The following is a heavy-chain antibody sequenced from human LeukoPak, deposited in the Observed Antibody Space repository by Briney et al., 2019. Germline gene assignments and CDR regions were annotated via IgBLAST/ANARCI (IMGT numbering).Heavy chain of an antibody. J-gene: IGHJ4*02. CDR1: GGSVSSGGYY. CDR3: ARSSDYGDYD. D-gene: IGHD4-17*01. Sequence: SQTLSLTCTVSGGSVSSGGYYWTWIRQHPGKGLEWLGYIYYSGRTYYNPSLKSRITISLDTSENRFSLNLTSVSAADTAFYYCARSSDYGDYDWGQGTLVTVSS. V-gene: IGHV4-31*03. CDR2: IYYSGRT.